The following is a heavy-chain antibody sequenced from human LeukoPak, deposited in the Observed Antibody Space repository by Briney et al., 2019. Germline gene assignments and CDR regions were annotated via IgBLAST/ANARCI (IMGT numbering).Heavy chain of an antibody. Sequence: PGVTLRLSCAASGFAFSSSAMSWVRQVPGKGLEWVSGISASGGSTNYADSVKGRFTISRDNAKNSLYLQMNSLRADDTAVYYCVKDSPPRYSGSPPAYWGQGTLVTVSS. CDR2: ISASGGST. CDR3: VKDSPPRYSGSPPAY. D-gene: IGHD1-26*01. CDR1: GFAFSSSA. V-gene: IGHV3-23*01. J-gene: IGHJ4*02.